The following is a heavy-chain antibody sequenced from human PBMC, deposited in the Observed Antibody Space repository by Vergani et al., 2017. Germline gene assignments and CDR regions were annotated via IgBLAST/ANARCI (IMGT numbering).Heavy chain of an antibody. J-gene: IGHJ4*02. CDR2: IYYSGST. Sequence: QVQLQESGPGLVKPSQTLSLTCTVSGGSISSGDYYWSWIRQPPGKGLEWIGYIYYSGSTYYNPSLKSRVTISVDTSKNQFSLKLSSVTAADTALYYCAIVTDYYDSSGYYLDYWGQGTLVTVSS. V-gene: IGHV4-30-4*08. D-gene: IGHD3-22*01. CDR3: AIVTDYYDSSGYYLDY. CDR1: GGSISSGDYY.